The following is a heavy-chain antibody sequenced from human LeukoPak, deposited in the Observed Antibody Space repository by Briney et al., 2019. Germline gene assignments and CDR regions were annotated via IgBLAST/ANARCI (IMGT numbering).Heavy chain of an antibody. J-gene: IGHJ4*02. D-gene: IGHD3-22*01. CDR3: ARHRGGYYPYEYYFDY. Sequence: PSETLSLTCTVSGGSISSSSYYWGWIRQPPGKGLEWLGSIYYSGSTYYNPSLKSRVTISVDTSKNQFSLKLSSVTAADTAVYYCARHRGGYYPYEYYFDYWGQGTLVTVSS. CDR2: IYYSGST. V-gene: IGHV4-39*01. CDR1: GGSISSSSYY.